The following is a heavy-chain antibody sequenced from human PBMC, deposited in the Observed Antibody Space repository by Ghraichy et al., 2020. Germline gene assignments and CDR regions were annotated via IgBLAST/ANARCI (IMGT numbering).Heavy chain of an antibody. CDR3: AKERDTSGYYSFRGDYYGMDV. J-gene: IGHJ6*02. Sequence: SLNISCAASGFTFSKYGMHWVRQAPGQGLEWVAVISYDGSNKYNANSGRFSISRDNSKNTLYLQMNFLRPEDTAVYYCAKERDTSGYYSFRGDYYGMDVWGQGTTVTVSS. CDR1: GFTFSKYG. CDR2: ISYDGSNK. V-gene: IGHV3-30*18. D-gene: IGHD6-19*01.